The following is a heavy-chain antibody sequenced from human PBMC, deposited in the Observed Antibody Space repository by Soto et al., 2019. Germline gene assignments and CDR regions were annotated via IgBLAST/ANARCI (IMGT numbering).Heavy chain of an antibody. CDR3: ARGELSSSSQYYFDY. D-gene: IGHD6-6*01. CDR1: GGSFSGYY. Sequence: KTSETLSLTCAVYGGSFSGYYWSWIRQPPGKGLEWIGEINHSGSTNYNPSLKSRVTISVDTSKNQFSLKLSSVTAADTAVYYCARGELSSSSQYYFDYWGQGTLVTVSS. J-gene: IGHJ4*02. V-gene: IGHV4-34*01. CDR2: INHSGST.